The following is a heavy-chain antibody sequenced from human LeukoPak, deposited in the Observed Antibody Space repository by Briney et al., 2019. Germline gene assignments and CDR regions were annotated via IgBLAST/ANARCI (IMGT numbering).Heavy chain of an antibody. CDR1: GFTFSDYY. J-gene: IGHJ3*02. Sequence: PGGSLRLSCAASGFTFSDYYMSWIRQAPGKGLEYLSYISSSSSYTNHADSVRGRFTISRDNAKNSLYLQMNSLRAEDTAVYYCARDQGIAEEEDAFDIWGQGTMVTVSS. CDR2: ISSSSSYT. V-gene: IGHV3-11*05. D-gene: IGHD6-13*01. CDR3: ARDQGIAEEEDAFDI.